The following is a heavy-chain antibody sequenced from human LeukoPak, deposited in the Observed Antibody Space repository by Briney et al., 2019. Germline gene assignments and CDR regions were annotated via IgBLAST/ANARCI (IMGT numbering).Heavy chain of an antibody. Sequence: PGGSLRLSCVASGFTFRDFSMSWVRQAPGKGLEWVSVISNGGDHTYYADSVKGRFAISRDNAKNSLYLQMNSLRAEDTAVYYCAREVSEGFDFWGQGTLVTVSS. D-gene: IGHD3-22*01. J-gene: IGHJ4*02. CDR2: ISNGGDHT. CDR3: AREVSEGFDF. CDR1: GFTFRDFS. V-gene: IGHV3-23*01.